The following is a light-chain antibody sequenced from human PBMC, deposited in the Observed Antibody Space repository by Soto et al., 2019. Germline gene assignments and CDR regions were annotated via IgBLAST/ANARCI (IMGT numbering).Light chain of an antibody. J-gene: IGLJ1*01. V-gene: IGLV2-14*01. CDR2: DVS. Sequence: QSALTQPASVSGSPGQSITISCTGTSRDVGGYNYVSWYQQHPGKAPKLMIYDVSNRPSGVSNRFSGSKSGNTASLTISGLQAEDEADYYCSSYTSSSTPDVFGTGTKVTVL. CDR3: SSYTSSSTPDV. CDR1: SRDVGGYNY.